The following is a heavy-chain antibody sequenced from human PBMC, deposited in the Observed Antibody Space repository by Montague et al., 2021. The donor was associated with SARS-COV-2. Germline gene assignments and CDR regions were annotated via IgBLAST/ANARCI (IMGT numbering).Heavy chain of an antibody. Sequence: SETLSLTCAVYGGSFSDYYWSWIRQPPGKGLEWIGENNHRGTSNYNPSLKSRVSISVDTSKNQFSLYLSSVTAADTAVYYCARGRQHFNMIVVVMTGGEYYFDYWGQGTLVTVSS. CDR2: NNHRGTS. D-gene: IGHD3-22*01. CDR1: GGSFSDYY. CDR3: ARGRQHFNMIVVVMTGGEYYFDY. J-gene: IGHJ4*02. V-gene: IGHV4-34*01.